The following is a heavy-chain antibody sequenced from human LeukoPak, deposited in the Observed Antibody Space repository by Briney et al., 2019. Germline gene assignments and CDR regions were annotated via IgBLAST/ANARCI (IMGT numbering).Heavy chain of an antibody. CDR1: GGTFSSYA. CDR2: IIPIFGTA. V-gene: IGHV1-69*05. CDR3: ASTNGADDAFDI. J-gene: IGHJ3*02. Sequence: GASVKVSCKASGGTFSSYAISWVRQAPGQGLEWMGGIIPIFGTANYAQKFQGRVTITTDESTSTAYMELSSLRSEDTAVYYCASTNGADDAFDIWGQGTMVTVSS. D-gene: IGHD2-8*01.